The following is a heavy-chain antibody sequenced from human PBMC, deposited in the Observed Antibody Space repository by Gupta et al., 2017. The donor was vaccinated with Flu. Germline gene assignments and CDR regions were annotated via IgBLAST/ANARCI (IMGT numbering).Heavy chain of an antibody. V-gene: IGHV4-34*01. Sequence: QVQLQQWGAGLLKPSETLSLTCAVYGGSFSGYYWSWIRQPPGKGLEWIGEINHSGSTNYNPSLKSRVTISVDTSKNQFSLKLSSVTAADTAVYYCARASRRRNYGMDVWGQGTTVTVSS. CDR3: ARASRRRNYGMDV. CDR2: INHSGST. CDR1: GGSFSGYY. J-gene: IGHJ6*02.